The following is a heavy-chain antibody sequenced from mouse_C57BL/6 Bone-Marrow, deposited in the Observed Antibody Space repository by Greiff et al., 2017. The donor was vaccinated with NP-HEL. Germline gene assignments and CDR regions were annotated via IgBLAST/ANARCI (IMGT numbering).Heavy chain of an antibody. Sequence: QVQLQQPGTELVKPGASVKLSCKASGYTFTSYWMHWLKQRPGQGLEWIGNINPNNGGTNDTEKFTTKATLTVDTSSSTAYKQLSSLRSEDSAVYYCARDSGYAFDYWGQGTTLTVSS. CDR1: GYTFTSYW. CDR3: ARDSGYAFDY. D-gene: IGHD3-2*02. V-gene: IGHV1-53*01. CDR2: INPNNGGT. J-gene: IGHJ2*01.